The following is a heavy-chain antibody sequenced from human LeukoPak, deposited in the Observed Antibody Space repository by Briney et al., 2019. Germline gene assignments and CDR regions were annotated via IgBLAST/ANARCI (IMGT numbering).Heavy chain of an antibody. Sequence: GGSLRLSCAASGFTFSSYVMSWVRQAPGKGLEWVSGISGSGGGTYNADSVKGRFTISRDNSKNTLYLQMNSLRAEDTAVYYCAKNGVNYWYFDLWGRGTLVTVSS. CDR3: AKNGVNYWYFDL. CDR1: GFTFSSYV. V-gene: IGHV3-23*01. D-gene: IGHD2-8*01. J-gene: IGHJ2*01. CDR2: ISGSGGGT.